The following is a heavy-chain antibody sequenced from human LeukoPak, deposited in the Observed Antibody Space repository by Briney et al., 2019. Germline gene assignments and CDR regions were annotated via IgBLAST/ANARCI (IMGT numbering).Heavy chain of an antibody. J-gene: IGHJ4*02. CDR2: IFHIGNT. Sequence: ESGPTLVNPTQTLTLTCTFSGFSLSSSAGVAVGWIRQPPGKGLEWIGYIFHIGNTKYNPSLKSRVTVSVDTSKNQFSLKLSSVTAADTAVYYCARRSGGGDYYFDYWGQGTLVTVSS. V-gene: IGHV4-59*08. D-gene: IGHD3-10*01. CDR3: ARRSGGGDYYFDY. CDR1: GFSLSSSA.